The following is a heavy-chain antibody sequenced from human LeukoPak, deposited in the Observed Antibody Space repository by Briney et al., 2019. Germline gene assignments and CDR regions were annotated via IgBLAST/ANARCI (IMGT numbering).Heavy chain of an antibody. CDR1: GFTFSSYS. CDR2: ISSTSSTI. V-gene: IGHV3-48*01. CDR3: AREPDTAMASYYYYYYMDV. Sequence: GGSLRLSCAASGFTFSSYSMNWVRQAPGKGLEWVSYISSTSSTIYYADSVRGRFTISRDNAKNSLYLQMNSLRVEDTAVYYCAREPDTAMASYYYYYYMDVWGKGTTVTVSS. J-gene: IGHJ6*03. D-gene: IGHD5-18*01.